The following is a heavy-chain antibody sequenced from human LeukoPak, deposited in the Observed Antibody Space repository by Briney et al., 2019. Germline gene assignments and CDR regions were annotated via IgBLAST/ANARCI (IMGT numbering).Heavy chain of an antibody. V-gene: IGHV3-33*06. CDR3: AKGSVQERFQYYYYYYYMDV. J-gene: IGHJ6*03. CDR2: IWYDGSNK. CDR1: GFTFSSYG. Sequence: GRSLRLSCAAPGFTFSSYGMHWVRQAPGKGLEWVAVIWYDGSNKYYADSVKGRFTISRDNSKNTLYLQMNSLRAEDTAVYYCAKGSVQERFQYYYYYYYMDVWGKGTTVTVSS. D-gene: IGHD4-11*01.